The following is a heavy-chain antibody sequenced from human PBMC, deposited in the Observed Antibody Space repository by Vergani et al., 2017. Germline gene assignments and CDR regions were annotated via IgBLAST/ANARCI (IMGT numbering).Heavy chain of an antibody. V-gene: IGHV3-30*02. Sequence: QVQLVEGGGGVVERGGSLRLSCATSGFTLSNYDMQWIGQGPGKGLEFVAFIQFDGSNQYYADSVKGRFTLSRDFSKNTLYLQMNSLRTDDTATYYCAKHFGVCGIDYGGQGTQFIVSS. CDR1: GFTLSNYD. CDR3: AKHFGVCGIDY. J-gene: IGHJ4*02. CDR2: IQFDGSNQ. D-gene: IGHD3-10*01.